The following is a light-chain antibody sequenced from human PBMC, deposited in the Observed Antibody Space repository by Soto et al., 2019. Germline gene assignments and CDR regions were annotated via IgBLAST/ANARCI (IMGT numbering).Light chain of an antibody. J-gene: IGKJ3*01. Sequence: EIVLTQSPGTLSLSPGERLTLSCRGSPSVSSSYLAWYQHKPGQAPRLLIYGASTKATGTPDRFSGSGSGTDFTLTISRLEPEDFAVYYCQQYGSSPFTFGPGTKVDIK. V-gene: IGKV3-20*01. CDR2: GAS. CDR3: QQYGSSPFT. CDR1: PSVSSSY.